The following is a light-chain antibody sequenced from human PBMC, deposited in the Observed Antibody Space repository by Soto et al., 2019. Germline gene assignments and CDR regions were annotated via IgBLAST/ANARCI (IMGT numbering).Light chain of an antibody. V-gene: IGKV3-20*01. J-gene: IGKJ2*01. CDR3: QQYGSSPYT. Sequence: EIVLTQSPGTLSLSPGERATLSCRASQSVSSSYLAWYQQKPGQAPRLLIHGASSRATGIPDRFSGSGSGTDFTLTISRLEPEDFAVYYCQQYGSSPYTVGQGTKLEIK. CDR2: GAS. CDR1: QSVSSSY.